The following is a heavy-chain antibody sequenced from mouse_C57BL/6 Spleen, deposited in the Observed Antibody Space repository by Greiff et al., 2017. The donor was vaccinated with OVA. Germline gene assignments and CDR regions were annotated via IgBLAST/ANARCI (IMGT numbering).Heavy chain of an antibody. V-gene: IGHV1-69*01. CDR3: ARRGLTTVVPFDY. Sequence: VQLQQPGAELVMPGASVKLSCKASGYTFTSYWMHWVKQRPGQGLEWIGEIDPSDSYTNYNQKFKGKSTLTVDKSSSTAYMQLSSLTSEDSAVYYCARRGLTTVVPFDYWGQGTTLTVSS. CDR1: GYTFTSYW. CDR2: IDPSDSYT. J-gene: IGHJ2*01. D-gene: IGHD1-1*01.